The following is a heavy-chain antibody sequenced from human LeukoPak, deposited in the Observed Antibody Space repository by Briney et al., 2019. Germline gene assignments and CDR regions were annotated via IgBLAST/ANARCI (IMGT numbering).Heavy chain of an antibody. CDR3: ARDHVTGGGIY. CDR1: GFTFSSYS. Sequence: GGSLRLSCAASGFTFSSYSMNWVRQAPGKGLEWVSYISSSSSTIYYADSVKGRFTISRDNAKNSVYLQMNSLRAEDTAVYYCARDHVTGGGIYWGQGTLVTVSS. D-gene: IGHD3-16*01. CDR2: ISSSSSTI. V-gene: IGHV3-48*01. J-gene: IGHJ4*02.